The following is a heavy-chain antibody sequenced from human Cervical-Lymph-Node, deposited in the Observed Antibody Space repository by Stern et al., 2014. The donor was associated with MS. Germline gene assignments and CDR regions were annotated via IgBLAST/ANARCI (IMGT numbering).Heavy chain of an antibody. CDR2: INPHSGGT. J-gene: IGHJ1*01. V-gene: IGHV1-2*06. CDR3: ASPAAGRGPNSGLQL. Sequence: VQLLESGAEMKKPGASVKVSCKASGYTFTHYFMQWVRQAPGQGLEWMGRINPHSGGTTYAQSFQGRVTMTRDPSISTAYMELSRLTSDDTAVYAQASPAAGRGPNSGLQLWGQGTLVIVSS. D-gene: IGHD6-13*01. CDR1: GYTFTHYF.